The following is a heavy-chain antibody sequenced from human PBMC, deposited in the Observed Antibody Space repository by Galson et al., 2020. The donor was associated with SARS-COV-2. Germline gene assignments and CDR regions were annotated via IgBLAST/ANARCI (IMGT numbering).Heavy chain of an antibody. V-gene: IGHV4-39*01. J-gene: IGHJ3*02. Sequence: ETSETLSLTCTVSGGSISNIYNYWGWVRQPPGKGLAWIGHIYYTGHTYYNPSLKSRVTISVDTSKNQFSLELSSATAADTAVYYCARVTLITVAASAPDAFDIWGQGTMVTVSS. CDR3: ARVTLITVAASAPDAFDI. CDR1: GGSISNIYNY. D-gene: IGHD6-19*01. CDR2: IYYTGHT.